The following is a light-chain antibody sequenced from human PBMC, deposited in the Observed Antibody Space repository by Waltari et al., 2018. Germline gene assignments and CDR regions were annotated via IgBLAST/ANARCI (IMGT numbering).Light chain of an antibody. Sequence: QSVLTQPPSVSGTPGQRVPIACSGSGSNIGDNYVYWYHQLPGTAPKLLIYRDDERPSGVPDRFSGSKSGTSASLAISGLRSEDAGDYYCAAWDDSLSGRVFGGGTKLTVL. CDR1: GSNIGDNY. CDR3: AAWDDSLSGRV. V-gene: IGLV1-47*01. CDR2: RDD. J-gene: IGLJ3*02.